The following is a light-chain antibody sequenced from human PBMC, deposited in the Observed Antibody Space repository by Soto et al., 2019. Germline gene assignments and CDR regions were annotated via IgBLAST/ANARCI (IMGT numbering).Light chain of an antibody. CDR3: QQYDNLPLT. CDR1: QDISNY. Sequence: DIQMTQSPSSLSASVGDRVTITCQASQDISNYLTWYQHKPGKAPKLLIYGASNLETGVPSRFSGSGSGTDFTFTISSLQPEDIATYYCQQYDNLPLTFGGGTKVEIK. CDR2: GAS. J-gene: IGKJ4*01. V-gene: IGKV1-33*01.